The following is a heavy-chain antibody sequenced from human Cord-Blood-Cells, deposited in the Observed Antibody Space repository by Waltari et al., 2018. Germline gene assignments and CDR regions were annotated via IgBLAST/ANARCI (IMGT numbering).Heavy chain of an antibody. CDR2: IIPIFGTA. CDR1: GGTFSSYA. J-gene: IGHJ5*02. D-gene: IGHD3-10*01. V-gene: IGHV1-69*01. CDR3: ARGHITMVRGVARAFDP. Sequence: VQLVRSGAEVQKPGSSVRVSCHASGGTFSSYANSWVGQAPGEGLEWMGGIIPIFGTANYAQKFQGRVTITADESTSTAYRELSSLRSEDTAVYYCARGHITMVRGVARAFDPWGQGTLVTVSS.